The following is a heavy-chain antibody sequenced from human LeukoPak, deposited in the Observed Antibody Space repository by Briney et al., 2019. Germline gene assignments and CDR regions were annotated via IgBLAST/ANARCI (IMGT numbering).Heavy chain of an antibody. Sequence: ASVKVSCKASGYTFTCYYMHWVRQAPGQGLEWMGRINPNSGGTNYAQKFQGRVTMTRDTSISTAYMELSRLRSDDTAVYYCARTDNYYDSSGYYINPFDYWGQGTLVTVSS. D-gene: IGHD3-22*01. CDR1: GYTFTCYY. CDR3: ARTDNYYDSSGYYINPFDY. V-gene: IGHV1-2*06. CDR2: INPNSGGT. J-gene: IGHJ4*02.